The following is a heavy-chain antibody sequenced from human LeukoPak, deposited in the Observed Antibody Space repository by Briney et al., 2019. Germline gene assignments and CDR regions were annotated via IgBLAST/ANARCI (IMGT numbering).Heavy chain of an antibody. D-gene: IGHD3-3*01. Sequence: PSETLSLTCAVSGYSISSGYYWGWIRQPPGKGLEWIGSIYHSGSTYYNPSLKGRVTISVDTSKNQFSLKLSSVTAADTAVYYCARSPFLEWSSYFDYWGQGTLVTVSS. CDR2: IYHSGST. CDR1: GYSISSGYY. CDR3: ARSPFLEWSSYFDY. J-gene: IGHJ4*02. V-gene: IGHV4-38-2*01.